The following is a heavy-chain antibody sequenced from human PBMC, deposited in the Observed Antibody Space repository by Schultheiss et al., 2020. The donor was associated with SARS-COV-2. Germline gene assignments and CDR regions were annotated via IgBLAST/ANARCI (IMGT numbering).Heavy chain of an antibody. CDR1: GGSFSGYY. Sequence: GSLRLSCAVYGGSFSGYYWSWIRQPPGKGLEWIGRIYTSGSTNYNPSLKSRVTMSVDTSKNQFSLKLSSVTAADTAVYYCARAMDSSGWYLSEFDYWGQGTLVTVSS. CDR2: IYTSGST. D-gene: IGHD6-19*01. J-gene: IGHJ4*02. V-gene: IGHV4-59*10. CDR3: ARAMDSSGWYLSEFDY.